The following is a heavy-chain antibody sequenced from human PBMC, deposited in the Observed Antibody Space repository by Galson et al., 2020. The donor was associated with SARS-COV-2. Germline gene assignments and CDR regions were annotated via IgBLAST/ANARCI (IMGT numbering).Heavy chain of an antibody. CDR1: DGSFNGYY. CDR2: IHQSVNT. V-gene: IGHV4-34*01. J-gene: IGHJ4*02. CDR3: STTEGY. Sequence: SKPLTPPFAVHDGSFNGYYWNWIPQPPGKGLEWIGEIHQSVNTNYNPSLKSRVTTSLDTTQNKFSMNIGSVTGADTAVYYCSTTEGYWGQGTPVTVSS.